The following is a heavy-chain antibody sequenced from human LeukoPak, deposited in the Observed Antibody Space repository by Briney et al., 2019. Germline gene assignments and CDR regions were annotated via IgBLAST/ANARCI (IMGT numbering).Heavy chain of an antibody. Sequence: PSETLSLTCTVSGGSISSSSYYWGWIRQPPGKGLEWIGSIYYSGSTYYNPSLKSRVTISVDTSKNQFSLKLSSVTAADTAVYYCAREGEENYFDYWGQGTLVTVSS. CDR3: AREGEENYFDY. J-gene: IGHJ4*02. D-gene: IGHD1-26*01. CDR2: IYYSGST. CDR1: GGSISSSSYY. V-gene: IGHV4-39*02.